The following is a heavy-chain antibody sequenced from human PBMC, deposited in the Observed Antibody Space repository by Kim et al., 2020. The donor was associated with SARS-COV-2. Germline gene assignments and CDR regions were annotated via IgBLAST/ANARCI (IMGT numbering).Heavy chain of an antibody. V-gene: IGHV4-59*13. CDR2: IHYSEKT. CDR3: ARGADNWNHYVLGV. D-gene: IGHD1-20*01. Sequence: SETLSLTCTVSGGSIRNYYWSWIRQAPGNGLDWIGYIHYSEKTNYNPSLRSRVTISVDPSNNQIFLNLTSVTAADAAVYYCARGADNWNHYVLGVWGRG. J-gene: IGHJ6*02. CDR1: GGSIRNYY.